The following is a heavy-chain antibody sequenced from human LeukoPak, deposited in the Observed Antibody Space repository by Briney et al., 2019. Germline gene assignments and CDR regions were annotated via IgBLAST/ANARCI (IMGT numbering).Heavy chain of an antibody. CDR3: AKAKDYGDKSNYMDV. J-gene: IGHJ6*03. V-gene: IGHV3-9*03. Sequence: GGSLRLSCAASGFTFDDYAMHWVRQAPGKGLEWVSGISWNSGSIGYADSVKGRFTISRDNAKNSLELQMNSLRAQDMALYYCAKAKDYGDKSNYMDVWGKGTTVTVSS. CDR2: ISWNSGSI. D-gene: IGHD4-17*01. CDR1: GFTFDDYA.